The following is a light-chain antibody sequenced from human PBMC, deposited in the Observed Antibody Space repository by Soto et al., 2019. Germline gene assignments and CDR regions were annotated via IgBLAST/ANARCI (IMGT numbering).Light chain of an antibody. CDR1: SSNIGSNY. Sequence: QSVLTQPPSASGTPGQRVTISCSGSSSNIGSNYVYWYQQLPGTAPKLRIYRNNQRPSGVPDRYSGSKSGTSASLAISGLRSEDEAEYYCAAWDDSLSGPGFGGGTQLTVL. CDR2: RNN. J-gene: IGLJ2*01. V-gene: IGLV1-47*01. CDR3: AAWDDSLSGPG.